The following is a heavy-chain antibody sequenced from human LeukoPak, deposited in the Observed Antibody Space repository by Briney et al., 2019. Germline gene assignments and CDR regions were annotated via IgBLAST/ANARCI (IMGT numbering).Heavy chain of an antibody. J-gene: IGHJ4*02. Sequence: GGSLRLSCAASGFTVSSNYFSWVRQAPGKGLEWVSVIYSGGSTYYADSVKGRFTISRDNSKNTLYLQMNSLRAEDTAVYYCTRGGSSGWYALGYWGQGTLVTVSS. CDR3: TRGGSSGWYALGY. V-gene: IGHV3-53*01. CDR1: GFTVSSNY. CDR2: IYSGGST. D-gene: IGHD6-19*01.